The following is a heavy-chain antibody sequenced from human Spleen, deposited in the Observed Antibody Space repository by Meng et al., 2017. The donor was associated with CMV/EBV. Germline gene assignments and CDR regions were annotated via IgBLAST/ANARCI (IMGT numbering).Heavy chain of an antibody. CDR2: INPNSGGT. D-gene: IGHD6-6*01. CDR1: GYTFTGYY. J-gene: IGHJ5*02. CDR3: ARVKEYNRSFGWFDP. Sequence: SGYTFTGYYIHWVRQAPGQGLEWMGWINPNSGGTNYAENFQGRVTITRDTSISTAYMELSRLRSDDTAVYYCARVKEYNRSFGWFDPWGQGTLVTVSS. V-gene: IGHV1-2*02.